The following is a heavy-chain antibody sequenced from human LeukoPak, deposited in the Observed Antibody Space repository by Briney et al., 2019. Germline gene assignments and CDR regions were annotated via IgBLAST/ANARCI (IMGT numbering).Heavy chain of an antibody. D-gene: IGHD1-26*01. CDR1: GYTFSNYG. CDR2: INAKNGNT. Sequence: ASVKVSCKASGYTFSNYGVNWVRQAPGQGLEWMGWINAKNGNTNHAQKFQGRVTMTRDTSTSTAYMELRSLRYDDTAVYYCARGQGDSGTWYYGMDVWGQGTTVTVSS. CDR3: ARGQGDSGTWYYGMDV. V-gene: IGHV1-18*01. J-gene: IGHJ6*02.